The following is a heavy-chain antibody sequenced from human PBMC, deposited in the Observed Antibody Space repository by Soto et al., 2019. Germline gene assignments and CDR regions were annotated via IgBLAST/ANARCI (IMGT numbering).Heavy chain of an antibody. J-gene: IGHJ3*02. CDR2: INPRGGST. CDR1: GYTFTSYY. CDR3: ARVWAAAYAFDI. V-gene: IGHV1-46*01. D-gene: IGHD6-13*01. Sequence: ASVKVSCKASGYTFTSYYMHWVRQAPGQGLEWMGIINPRGGSTSYAQKFQGRVTMTRDTSTSTVYMELSSLRSEDTAVYYCARVWAAAYAFDIWGQGTMVTVSS.